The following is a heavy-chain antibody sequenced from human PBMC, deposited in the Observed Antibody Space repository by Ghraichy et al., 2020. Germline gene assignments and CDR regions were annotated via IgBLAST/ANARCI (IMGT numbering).Heavy chain of an antibody. J-gene: IGHJ4*02. CDR3: ASETRYSSSWYAFDC. D-gene: IGHD6-13*01. V-gene: IGHV3-21*01. CDR1: GFSFSTYS. CDR2: ISTTSTFI. Sequence: GSLNIPCEASGFSFSTYSMNWVRQAPGKGLEWVSSISTTSTFIYYADSVKGRFTISRDNAKNSLNLQMNSLRAEDTAVYYCASETRYSSSWYAFDCWGQGTLVTVSS.